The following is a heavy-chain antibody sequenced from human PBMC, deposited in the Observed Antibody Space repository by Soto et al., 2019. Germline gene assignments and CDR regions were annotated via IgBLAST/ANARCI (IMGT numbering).Heavy chain of an antibody. V-gene: IGHV4-4*07. D-gene: IGHD6-19*01. CDR3: ARDREAGYNFYYGMDV. CDR2: IYTSASI. J-gene: IGHJ6*02. CDR1: GADINTYS. Sequence: ETLSLTCSVSGADINTYSWTWIRQPAGKGLEWTGRIYTSASINYNPSLKGRVTLSVDTSTNQVSLRLASVTAADTAIYYCARDREAGYNFYYGMDVWGQGTTVTVSS.